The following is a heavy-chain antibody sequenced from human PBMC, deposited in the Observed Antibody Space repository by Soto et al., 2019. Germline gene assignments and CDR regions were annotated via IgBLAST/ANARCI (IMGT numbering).Heavy chain of an antibody. Sequence: EVQLVESGGGSVQPGGSLRLSCAASGFTFSTFSMNWVRQAPGRGLEWISYISGGGRPISYADSVKRRFTISRDNAKNSLYLQMDSLTDEDTAVYYCARDLGWAFDSWGQGTLVTVSS. V-gene: IGHV3-48*02. CDR2: ISGGGRPI. CDR1: GFTFSTFS. CDR3: ARDLGWAFDS. J-gene: IGHJ4*02.